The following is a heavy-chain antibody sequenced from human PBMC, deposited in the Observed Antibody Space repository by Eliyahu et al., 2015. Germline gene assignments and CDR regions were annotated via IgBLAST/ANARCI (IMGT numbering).Heavy chain of an antibody. CDR1: GFSLSNARMG. V-gene: IGHV2-26*01. D-gene: IGHD6-19*01. CDR2: IFSNDEK. J-gene: IGHJ5*02. CDR3: ARISRYSSGWHTNWFDP. Sequence: QVTLKESGPVLVKPTETXTLTCTVSGFSLSNARMGVSWIRQPPGKALEWLAHIFSNDEKSYSTSLKSRLTISKDTSKSQVVLTMTNMDPVDTATYYCARISRYSSGWHTNWFDPWGQGTLVTVSS.